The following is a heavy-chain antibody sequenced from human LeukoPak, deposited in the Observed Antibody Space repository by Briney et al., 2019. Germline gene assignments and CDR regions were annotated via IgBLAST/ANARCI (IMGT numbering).Heavy chain of an antibody. V-gene: IGHV1-18*01. J-gene: IGHJ4*02. CDR1: GYTFTNYG. Sequence: EASVKVSCKASGYTFTNYGLNWVRQAPGQGLEWMGWISGYNGDTNYAQKLQGRVTMTTGTSTSTAYMELSRLRSDDTAVYYCATKIGTYYGDYPDSRFDYWGQGTLVTVSS. CDR2: ISGYNGDT. CDR3: ATKIGTYYGDYPDSRFDY. D-gene: IGHD4-17*01.